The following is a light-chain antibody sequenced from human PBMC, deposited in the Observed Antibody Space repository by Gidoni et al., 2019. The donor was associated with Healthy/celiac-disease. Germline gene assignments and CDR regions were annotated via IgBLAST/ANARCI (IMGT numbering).Light chain of an antibody. CDR2: EVS. CDR3: SSYTSSSLYV. CDR1: SSDVGGYNY. J-gene: IGLJ1*01. Sequence: QSALTQPASVSGSPGQSITISCTGTSSDVGGYNYVSWYQQHPGKAPKLMSYEVSNRPSGVANRFAGSKSGNTASLTISGLQAEDEADYYCSSYTSSSLYVFGTGTKVTVL. V-gene: IGLV2-14*01.